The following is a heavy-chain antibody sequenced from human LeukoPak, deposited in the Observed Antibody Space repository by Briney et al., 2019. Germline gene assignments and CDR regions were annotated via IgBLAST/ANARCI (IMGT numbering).Heavy chain of an antibody. CDR2: ISYDGSNK. CDR1: GFTFSSYA. J-gene: IGHJ4*02. V-gene: IGHV3-30*04. Sequence: QAGGSLRLSCAASGFTFSSYAMHWVRQAPGKGLEWVAVISYDGSNKYYADSVKGRFTISRDNSKNTLYLQMNSLRAEDTAVYYCAREGCSGGSCYDFDFYYFDYWGQGTLVTVSS. CDR3: AREGCSGGSCYDFDFYYFDY. D-gene: IGHD2-15*01.